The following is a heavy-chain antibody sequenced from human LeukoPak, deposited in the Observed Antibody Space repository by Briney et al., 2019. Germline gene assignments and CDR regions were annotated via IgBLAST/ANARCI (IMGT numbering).Heavy chain of an antibody. D-gene: IGHD3-3*01. J-gene: IGHJ5*02. Sequence: ASVTVSFKASGYTFTGYYMHWVRQAPGQGLEWMGWINPNSGGTNYAQKFQGRVTMTRDTSSSTAYMELSRLRSDDTAVYYCARDRSNVRFLENWFDPWGQGTLVTVSS. CDR2: INPNSGGT. CDR3: ARDRSNVRFLENWFDP. CDR1: GYTFTGYY. V-gene: IGHV1-2*02.